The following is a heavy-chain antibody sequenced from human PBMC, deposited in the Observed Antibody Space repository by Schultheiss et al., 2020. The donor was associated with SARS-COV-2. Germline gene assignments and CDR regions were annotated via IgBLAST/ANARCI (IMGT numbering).Heavy chain of an antibody. CDR1: GGSFSGYY. CDR2: INHSGST. J-gene: IGHJ4*02. V-gene: IGHV4-34*01. Sequence: SETLSLTCAVYGGSFSGYYWSWIRQPPGKGLEWIGEINHSGSTNYNPSLKSRVTISVDTSKNQFSLKLSSVTAADTAVYYCAREKWELPIKWGQGTLVTVSS. CDR3: AREKWELPIK. D-gene: IGHD1-26*01.